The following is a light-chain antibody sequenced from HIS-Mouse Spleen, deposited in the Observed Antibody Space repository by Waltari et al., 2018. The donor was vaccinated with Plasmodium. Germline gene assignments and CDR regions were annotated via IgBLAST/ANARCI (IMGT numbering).Light chain of an antibody. J-gene: IGLJ3*02. Sequence: SYELTQPPSVSVSPGQTARITCSGDALPKQYAYWSQQKPGQAPGLGIYKDSERPSGIPQRFSGPSSGTTVTLTISGVQAEDESDYYCQSADSSGTPNWVFGGGTKLTVL. V-gene: IGLV3-25*03. CDR1: ALPKQY. CDR3: QSADSSGTPNWV. CDR2: KDS.